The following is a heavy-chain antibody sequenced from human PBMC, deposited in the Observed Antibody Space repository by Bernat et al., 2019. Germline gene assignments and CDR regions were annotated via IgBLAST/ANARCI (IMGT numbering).Heavy chain of an antibody. J-gene: IGHJ5*02. CDR1: GFSLSTSGVG. CDR3: AHISPGVVGSATFNWFDP. V-gene: IGHV2-5*02. CDR2: IYWDDDK. Sequence: QITLKESGPTLAKPTQTLTLTCTFSGFSLSTSGVGVGWIRQPPGKALEWLALIYWDDDKRYSPSLKSRLTITKDTSKNQVVLTMTNMDPVDTATYYCAHISPGVVGSATFNWFDPWGQGTLVTVSS. D-gene: IGHD2-21*01.